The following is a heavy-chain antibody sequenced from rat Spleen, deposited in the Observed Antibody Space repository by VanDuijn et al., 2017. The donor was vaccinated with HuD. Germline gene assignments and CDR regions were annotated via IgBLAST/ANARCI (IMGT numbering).Heavy chain of an antibody. J-gene: IGHJ4*01. Sequence: EVQLVESGGGLVQPGRSLKLSCAASGFTFSNYDMAWVRQAPTKGLEWVASISPSGGSTYYRDSVKGRFTVSRDNAKSTLYLQMNSLRSEDTATYYCTRDSVITMMVMDVMDAWGQGASVTVSS. D-gene: IGHD1-12*03. CDR3: TRDSVITMMVMDVMDA. CDR1: GFTFSNYD. V-gene: IGHV5-27*01. CDR2: ISPSGGST.